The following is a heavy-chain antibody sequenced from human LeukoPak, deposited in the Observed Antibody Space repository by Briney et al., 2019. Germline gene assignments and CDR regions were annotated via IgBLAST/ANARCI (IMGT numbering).Heavy chain of an antibody. CDR3: ARGLVVPAAILYYYYGMDV. Sequence: SETLSLTCTVSGGSIRSGSYYWSWIRQPAGKGLEWIGRIYTSGSTNYNPSLKSRVTISVDTFKNQFSLKLSSVTAADTAVYYCARGLVVPAAILYYYYGMDVWGQGTTVTVSS. J-gene: IGHJ6*02. V-gene: IGHV4-61*02. CDR2: IYTSGST. CDR1: GGSIRSGSYY. D-gene: IGHD2-2*01.